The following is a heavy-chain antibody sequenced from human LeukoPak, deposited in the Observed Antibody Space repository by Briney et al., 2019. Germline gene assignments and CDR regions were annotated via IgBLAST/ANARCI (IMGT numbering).Heavy chain of an antibody. CDR3: ARDLREFPGED. V-gene: IGHV1-69*06. Sequence: SVKVSCKASGGTFSSYAISWVRQAPGQGLEWMGGIIPIFGTANYAQKFQGRVTITADKSTSTAYMELSCLRSEDTAVYYCARDLREFPGEDWGQGTLVTVSS. J-gene: IGHJ4*02. CDR1: GGTFSSYA. D-gene: IGHD3-10*01. CDR2: IIPIFGTA.